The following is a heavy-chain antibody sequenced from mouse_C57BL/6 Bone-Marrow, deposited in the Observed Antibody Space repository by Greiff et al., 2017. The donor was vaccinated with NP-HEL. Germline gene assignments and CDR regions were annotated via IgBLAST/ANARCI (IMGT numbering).Heavy chain of an antibody. CDR3: ARSGIYYYGDFDV. CDR1: GYAFSSSW. J-gene: IGHJ1*03. Sequence: VQLQQSGPELVKPGASVKISCKASGYAFSSSWMNWVKQRPGKGLEWIGRIYPGDGDTNYNGKFKGKATLTADKSSSTAYMQLSSLTSEGSAVYFCARSGIYYYGDFDVWGTGTTVTVSS. D-gene: IGHD1-1*01. CDR2: IYPGDGDT. V-gene: IGHV1-82*01.